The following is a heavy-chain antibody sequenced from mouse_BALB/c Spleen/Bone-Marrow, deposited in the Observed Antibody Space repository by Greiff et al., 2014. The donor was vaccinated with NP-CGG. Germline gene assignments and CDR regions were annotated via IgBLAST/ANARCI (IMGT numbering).Heavy chain of an antibody. D-gene: IGHD1-1*01. J-gene: IGHJ2*01. CDR1: GYTFTSYW. CDR2: IYPSDSYT. CDR3: TRSYGSSYEYYFDY. Sequence: VQLVESGAELVRPGASVKLSCKASGYTFTSYWINWVKQRPGRGLEWFGNIYPSDSYTNYNQKFKDKATLTVDKSSSTAYMQLSSPTSEDSAVYYCTRSYGSSYEYYFDYWGQGTTLTVSS. V-gene: IGHV1-69*02.